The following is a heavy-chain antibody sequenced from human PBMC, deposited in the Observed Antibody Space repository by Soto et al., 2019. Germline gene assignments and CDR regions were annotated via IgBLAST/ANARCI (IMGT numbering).Heavy chain of an antibody. J-gene: IGHJ6*03. V-gene: IGHV1-18*01. D-gene: IGHD3-16*02. CDR3: ARDEADDYIWGSYRSFYMDV. Sequence: GASVKVSCKASGYTFTSYGISWVRQAPGQGLEWMGWISAYNGNTNYAQKLQGRVTMTTETSTSTAYMELRSLRSDDTAVYYCARDEADDYIWGSYRSFYMDVWGKGTTVTVSS. CDR2: ISAYNGNT. CDR1: GYTFTSYG.